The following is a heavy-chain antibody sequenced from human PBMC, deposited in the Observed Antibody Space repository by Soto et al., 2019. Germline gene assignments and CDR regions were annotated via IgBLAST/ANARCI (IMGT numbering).Heavy chain of an antibody. J-gene: IGHJ5*02. D-gene: IGHD6-13*01. CDR1: GYTFTCYG. CDR3: ARGIAAAGTIGWFDP. CDR2: ISAYNGNT. Sequence: ASVKVSCKASGYTFTCYGISWVRQAPGQGLEWMGWISAYNGNTNYAQKLQGRVTMTTDTSTSTAYMELRSLRSDDTAVYYCARGIAAAGTIGWFDPWGQGTLVTVSS. V-gene: IGHV1-18*01.